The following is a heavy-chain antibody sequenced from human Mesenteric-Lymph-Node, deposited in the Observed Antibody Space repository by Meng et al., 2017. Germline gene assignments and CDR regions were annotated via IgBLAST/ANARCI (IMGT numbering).Heavy chain of an antibody. CDR3: AKGFNYYDSRGHFAHWFDP. D-gene: IGHD3-22*01. CDR1: GFTFSSYA. CDR2: ISYDGSNK. J-gene: IGHJ5*01. V-gene: IGHV3-30*04. Sequence: GESLKISCAASGFTFSSYAMHWVRQAPGKGLEWVAVISYDGSNKYYADSVKGRFTISRDNSKNTLYLQMNSLRSEDTAVYYCAKGFNYYDSRGHFAHWFDPWGQGTLVTVSS.